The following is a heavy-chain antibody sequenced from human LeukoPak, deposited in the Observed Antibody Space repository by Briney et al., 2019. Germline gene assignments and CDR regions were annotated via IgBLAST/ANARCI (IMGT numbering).Heavy chain of an antibody. Sequence: PGGSLRLSCAASGFTFTNHPMHWVRQASGKRLEYVSAISPSGDWTWYADSVKGRFTISRDNSKNTMYLQMGSLRAEDTAVYYCAKDAKDSSGYYYGYWGQGTLVTVSS. CDR2: ISPSGDWT. CDR1: GFTFTNHP. J-gene: IGHJ4*02. V-gene: IGHV3-64*02. CDR3: AKDAKDSSGYYYGY. D-gene: IGHD3-22*01.